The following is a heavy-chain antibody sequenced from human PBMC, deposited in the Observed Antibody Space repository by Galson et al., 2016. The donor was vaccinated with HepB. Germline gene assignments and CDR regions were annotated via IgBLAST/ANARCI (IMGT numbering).Heavy chain of an antibody. Sequence: SETLSLTCAVSGESFRGYYWSWIRQPPGKGLEWLGDINHSGSTNYNASLKSRVTISVDTSKNPFALKVRSVTAADTGVYSCAREGGSAVRFGMDVWGHGVTVTVSS. CDR2: INHSGST. V-gene: IGHV4-34*01. CDR3: AREGGSAVRFGMDV. D-gene: IGHD6-13*01. CDR1: GESFRGYY. J-gene: IGHJ6*02.